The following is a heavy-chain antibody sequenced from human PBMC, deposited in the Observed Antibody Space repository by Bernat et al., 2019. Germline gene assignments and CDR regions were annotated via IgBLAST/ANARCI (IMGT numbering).Heavy chain of an antibody. CDR3: ARTNGELLPFAFDY. J-gene: IGHJ4*01. D-gene: IGHD3-10*01. V-gene: IGHV2-70*15. CDR1: GFSLSTSGMC. Sequence: QVTLRESGPALVKPTQTLTLTCTFSGFSLSTSGMCVSWIRQPPGKALEWLARIDWDDDKYYSTSLKTRLTISKDTSKNQMVLTMTNMDPMNTATYYCARTNGELLPFAFDYWGQGTLVTVSS. CDR2: IDWDDDK.